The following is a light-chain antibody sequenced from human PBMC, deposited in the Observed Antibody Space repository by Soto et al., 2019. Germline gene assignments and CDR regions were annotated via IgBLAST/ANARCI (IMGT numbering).Light chain of an antibody. CDR3: RQYGSSGT. CDR2: EAS. CDR1: QSVSSTY. J-gene: IGKJ1*01. Sequence: EIVLTQSPGTLSLSPGERATLSCRASQSVSSTYLAWYQQRPGQTPKLLIYEASTRATGIPDRFSGSGSGTDFTLTISRLEPEDFAVYYCRQYGSSGTFGQGTKVDIK. V-gene: IGKV3-20*01.